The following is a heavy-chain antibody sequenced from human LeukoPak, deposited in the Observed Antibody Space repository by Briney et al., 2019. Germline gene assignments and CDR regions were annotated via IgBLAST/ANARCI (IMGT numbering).Heavy chain of an antibody. CDR1: GFTFSSYA. J-gene: IGHJ4*02. V-gene: IGHV3-23*01. CDR3: AKLRDGDPVGYFDY. Sequence: PGGSLRLSCAASGFTFSSYAMSWVRQAPGKGLEWVSAISGSGGSTYYADSVKGRFTISRDNSKKTLYLQMNSLRAEDTAVYYCAKLRDGDPVGYFDYWGQGTLVTVSS. CDR2: ISGSGGST. D-gene: IGHD4-17*01.